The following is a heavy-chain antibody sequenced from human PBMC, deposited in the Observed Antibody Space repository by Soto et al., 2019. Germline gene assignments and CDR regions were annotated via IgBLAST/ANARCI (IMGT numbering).Heavy chain of an antibody. J-gene: IGHJ4*02. CDR1: GGSVSSYT. CDR3: AGDSGYSNYAFEF. V-gene: IGHV1-69*08. Sequence: QVQLVQSGAEVKKPGSSVKVSCKASGGSVSSYTLSWVRQAPGQGLEWMGRIIPILGRANYAQKFQGRVTITADKSTSTAYMELISLRSEDTAVYFCAGDSGYSNYAFEFWGQGTLVTVSS. CDR2: IIPILGRA. D-gene: IGHD4-4*01.